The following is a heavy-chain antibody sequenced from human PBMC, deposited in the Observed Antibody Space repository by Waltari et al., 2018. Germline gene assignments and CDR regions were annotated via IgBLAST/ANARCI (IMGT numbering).Heavy chain of an antibody. CDR2: INPNSGGT. CDR1: GYTFTGFY. Sequence: QVQLVQSGTEVKKPGASVKVSCKASGYTFTGFYMPWVRQAPGQGLEWMGRINPNSGGTSYAQKFQGRVTVTRDTSISTAYMELSSLRSDDTAVYFCARAVVTPYMDVWGKGTTVTVSS. D-gene: IGHD2-21*02. V-gene: IGHV1-2*06. CDR3: ARAVVTPYMDV. J-gene: IGHJ6*03.